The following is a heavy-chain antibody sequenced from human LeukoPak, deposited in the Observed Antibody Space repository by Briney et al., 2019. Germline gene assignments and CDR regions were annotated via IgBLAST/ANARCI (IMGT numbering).Heavy chain of an antibody. J-gene: IGHJ4*02. Sequence: GASVKVSCKTSGYTFTDNAISWVRQAPGQGLEWMGWINTNTGNPSYVQAFFTGRYVFSLDTSASTAYLQINGLKADDTAVYYCGRDPKLGIRGYTYGYIDHWGQGTLLTVAS. CDR2: INTNTGNP. V-gene: IGHV7-4-1*02. CDR3: GRDPKLGIRGYTYGYIDH. CDR1: GYTFTDNA. D-gene: IGHD5-18*01.